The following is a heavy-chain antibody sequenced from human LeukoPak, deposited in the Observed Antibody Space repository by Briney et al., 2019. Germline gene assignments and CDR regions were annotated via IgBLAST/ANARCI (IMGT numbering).Heavy chain of an antibody. CDR2: IAGDGGSI. D-gene: IGHD2-15*01. J-gene: IGHJ6*02. CDR1: GYSFSTYW. Sequence: PGGSLRLSCEASGYSFSTYWMHWVRQGPGKGLMWVSRIAGDGGSISYADSVKGRFTISRDNAKNTLYLQMNSQRPEDTAVYYCARGGFKYNYYDAMDVWGQGTTVTVSS. CDR3: ARGGFKYNYYDAMDV. V-gene: IGHV3-74*01.